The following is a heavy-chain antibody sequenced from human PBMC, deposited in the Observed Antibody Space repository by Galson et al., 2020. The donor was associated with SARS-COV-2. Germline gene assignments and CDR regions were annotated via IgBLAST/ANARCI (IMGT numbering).Heavy chain of an antibody. CDR3: SRSGYYTVPFDY. CDR2: ISYDGSNK. J-gene: IGHJ4*02. Sequence: GGSLRLSCAASGFTFSSYGMHWVRQAPGKGLEWVAVISYDGSNKYCADSVKGRFTISRDNSKNTLYLQMNSLRAEDTAVYYCSRSGYYTVPFDYWGQGTLVTVSS. D-gene: IGHD3-3*01. V-gene: IGHV3-30*03. CDR1: GFTFSSYG.